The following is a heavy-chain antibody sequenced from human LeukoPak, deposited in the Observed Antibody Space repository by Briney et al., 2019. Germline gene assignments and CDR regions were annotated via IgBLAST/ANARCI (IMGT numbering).Heavy chain of an antibody. D-gene: IGHD6-19*01. V-gene: IGHV4-38-2*02. J-gene: IGHJ5*02. CDR3: ARAFSSAWYMNWFDP. CDR2: IYATGST. CDR1: GYSISSVYY. Sequence: SETLSLTCTVSGYSISSVYYWGWIRQPPGKGLEWIGSIYATGSTYYNPSLKSRVTISMDTSKNEFSLKLSSVTAADTAVYYCARAFSSAWYMNWFDPWGQGTLVTVSS.